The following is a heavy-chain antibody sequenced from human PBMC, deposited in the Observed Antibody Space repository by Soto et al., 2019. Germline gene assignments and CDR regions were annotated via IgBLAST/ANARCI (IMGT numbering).Heavy chain of an antibody. CDR1: GFTVSSNY. CDR3: ARAKYMARGVIGIAFDI. Sequence: GGSLRLSCAASGFTVSSNYMSWVRQAPGKGLEWVSVIYSGGSTYYADSVKGRFTISRDNSKNTLYLQMNSLRAEDTAVYYCARAKYMARGVIGIAFDIWGQGTMVTVSS. CDR2: IYSGGST. D-gene: IGHD3-10*01. V-gene: IGHV3-53*01. J-gene: IGHJ3*02.